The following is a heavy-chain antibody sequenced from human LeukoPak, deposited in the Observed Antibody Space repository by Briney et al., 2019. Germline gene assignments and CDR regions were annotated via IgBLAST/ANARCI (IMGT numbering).Heavy chain of an antibody. CDR1: GFTFDDYA. CDR3: AREDGYCSGGNCYSYFDS. Sequence: GGSLRLSCAASGFTFDDYAMHWVRQAPGKGLEWVSGISWNSGKIGYADSVKGRFTITRDNARNSLFLQMNSLRAEDTAVYYCAREDGYCSGGNCYSYFDSWGQGTLVTVSS. J-gene: IGHJ4*02. CDR2: ISWNSGKI. D-gene: IGHD2-15*01. V-gene: IGHV3-9*01.